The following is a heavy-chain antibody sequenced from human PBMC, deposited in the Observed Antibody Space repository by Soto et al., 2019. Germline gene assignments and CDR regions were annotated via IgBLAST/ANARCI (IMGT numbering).Heavy chain of an antibody. CDR1: GFTFSSYA. D-gene: IGHD2-21*01. J-gene: IGHJ4*02. Sequence: QVQLVESGGGVVQPGRSLRLSCAASGFTFSSYAMHWVRQAPGKGLEWVAVISYDGSNKYYADSVKGRFTISRDNFKNTLYLQMNSLRAEDTAVYYCARDPYYSHFDYWGQGTLVTVSS. CDR2: ISYDGSNK. V-gene: IGHV3-30-3*01. CDR3: ARDPYYSHFDY.